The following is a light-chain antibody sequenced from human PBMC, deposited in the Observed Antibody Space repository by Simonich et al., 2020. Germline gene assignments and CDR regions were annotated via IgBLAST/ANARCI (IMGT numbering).Light chain of an antibody. V-gene: IGKV3-15*01. J-gene: IGKJ2*01. CDR2: GAS. CDR3: QQYNNWPPVT. CDR1: QNVSSN. Sequence: EIVMTQSPATLSVSPGERATLSCRASQNVSSNLAWYQQKHGQAPRLLIYGASTRATGIPATFSGSGSGTEFTLTISSMQSEDFAVYYCQQYNNWPPVTFGQGTKLEIK.